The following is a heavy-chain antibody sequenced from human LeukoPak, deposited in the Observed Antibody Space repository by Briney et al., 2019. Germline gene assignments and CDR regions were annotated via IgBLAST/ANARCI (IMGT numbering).Heavy chain of an antibody. CDR1: GYSFTSYW. J-gene: IGHJ4*02. V-gene: IGHV5-51*01. CDR3: AREGAAYSSGWYLIGF. D-gene: IGHD6-19*01. CDR2: IYPGDSDT. Sequence: GESLKISCKGSGYSFTSYWIGWVRQMPGKGLEWMGIIYPGDSDTRYSPSFQGQVTISADKSISTAYLQWSSLKASDTAMYYCAREGAAYSSGWYLIGFWGQGTLVTVSS.